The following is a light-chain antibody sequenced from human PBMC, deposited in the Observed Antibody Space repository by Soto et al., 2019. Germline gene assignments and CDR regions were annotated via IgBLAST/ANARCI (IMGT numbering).Light chain of an antibody. V-gene: IGKV1-33*01. Sequence: DIQMTQSPSSLSASVGDRVTITCQASQDISNHLNWYQQKPGKAPKLLIYAASNLHTDVPSRFSGGGSETHFTFTINSLQPEDIATYYCQQYDNVPPYAFGQGTKLEIK. J-gene: IGKJ2*01. CDR2: AAS. CDR3: QQYDNVPPYA. CDR1: QDISNH.